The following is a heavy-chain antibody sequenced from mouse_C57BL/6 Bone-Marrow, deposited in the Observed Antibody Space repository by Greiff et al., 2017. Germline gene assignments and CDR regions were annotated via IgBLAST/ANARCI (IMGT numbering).Heavy chain of an antibody. Sequence: DVMLVESGGGLVQPGESLKLSCESNEYEFPSHDMSWVRKTPEKRLELVAAINSDGGRTYYPDTMDRRFIISRDNNKKTLYLQMSSLRSEDTALYYCARHGSGYPAWFAYWGQGTLVTVSA. CDR2: INSDGGRT. J-gene: IGHJ3*01. D-gene: IGHD3-2*02. CDR1: EYEFPSHD. CDR3: ARHGSGYPAWFAY. V-gene: IGHV5-2*01.